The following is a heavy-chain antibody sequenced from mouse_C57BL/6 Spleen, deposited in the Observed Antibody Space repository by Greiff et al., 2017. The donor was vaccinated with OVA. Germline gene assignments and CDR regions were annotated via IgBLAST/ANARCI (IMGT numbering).Heavy chain of an antibody. V-gene: IGHV1-50*01. CDR2: IDPSDSYT. J-gene: IGHJ2*01. CDR3: ARDELNFFDY. Sequence: QVQLQQSGAELVKPGASVKLSCKASGYTFTSYWMQWVKQRPGQGLEWIGEIDPSDSYTNYNQKFKGKATLTVDTSSSTAYMQLSSLTSEDSAVYYCARDELNFFDYWGQGTTLTVSS. CDR1: GYTFTSYW.